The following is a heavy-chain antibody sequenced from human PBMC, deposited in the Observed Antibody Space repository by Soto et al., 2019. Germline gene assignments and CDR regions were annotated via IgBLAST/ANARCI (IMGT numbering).Heavy chain of an antibody. D-gene: IGHD3-10*01. Sequence: GGSLRLSCAASGFTFSSYAMSWVRQAPGKGLEWVSAISGSGGSTYYADSVKGRFTISRDNSKNTLYLQMNSLRAEDTAVYYCAKDPHSPVITMVRGRFFPPDYWGKGTLVTVSS. V-gene: IGHV3-23*01. CDR1: GFTFSSYA. CDR3: AKDPHSPVITMVRGRFFPPDY. J-gene: IGHJ4*02. CDR2: ISGSGGST.